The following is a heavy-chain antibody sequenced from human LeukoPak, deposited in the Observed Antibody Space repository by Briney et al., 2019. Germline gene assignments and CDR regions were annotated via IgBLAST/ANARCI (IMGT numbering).Heavy chain of an antibody. D-gene: IGHD5-24*01. CDR3: AMLLEMATINDY. Sequence: ASVKVSCKASGYTFTCYYMHWVRQAPGQGLEWMGWINPNSGGTNYAQKFQGRVTMTTDTSISTAYMEPSRLRSDDTAVYYCAMLLEMATINDYWGQGTLVTVSS. V-gene: IGHV1-2*02. J-gene: IGHJ4*02. CDR2: INPNSGGT. CDR1: GYTFTCYY.